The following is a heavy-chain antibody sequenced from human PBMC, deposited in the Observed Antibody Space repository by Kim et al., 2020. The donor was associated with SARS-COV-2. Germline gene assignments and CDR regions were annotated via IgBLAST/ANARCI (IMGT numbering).Heavy chain of an antibody. CDR2: ISSSGSTI. J-gene: IGHJ6*02. CDR1: GFTFSDYY. Sequence: GGSLRLSCAASGFTFSDYYMSWIRQAPGKGLEWVSYISSSGSTIYYADSVKGRFTISRDNAKNSLYLQMNSLRAEDTAVYYCASEYNEQQLVRPHRYYYYGMDVWGQGTTVTVSS. V-gene: IGHV3-11*01. CDR3: ASEYNEQQLVRPHRYYYYGMDV. D-gene: IGHD6-13*01.